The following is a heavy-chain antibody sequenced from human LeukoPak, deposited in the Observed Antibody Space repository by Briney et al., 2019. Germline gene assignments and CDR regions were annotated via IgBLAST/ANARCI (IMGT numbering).Heavy chain of an antibody. J-gene: IGHJ4*02. D-gene: IGHD5-18*01. CDR2: IYYSGST. CDR3: AKDLTGLLDSGSDY. V-gene: IGHV4-4*07. CDR1: GGSITSNY. Sequence: SETLSLTCTVSGGSITSNYWSWIRQPAGQGLEWIGRIYYSGSTNYNPSLKSRLSISVDTSRNQFSLRLTSLTAADTAVYYCAKDLTGLLDSGSDYWGQGSLVTVS.